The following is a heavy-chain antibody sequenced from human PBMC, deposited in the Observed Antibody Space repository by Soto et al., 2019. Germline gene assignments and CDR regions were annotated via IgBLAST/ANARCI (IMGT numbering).Heavy chain of an antibody. D-gene: IGHD5-12*01. J-gene: IGHJ4*02. Sequence: QLQLQESGPGLVKPSETLSLTCTVSGGSISSSSYYWGWIRQPPGKGLERIGSIYYSGRTYYNPSLTIRVTISVDTSMNQFSLRLSSVTAADTAVYYCASIGYSGYDFFDYWGQGTLVTVSS. CDR1: GGSISSSSYY. CDR3: ASIGYSGYDFFDY. CDR2: IYYSGRT. V-gene: IGHV4-39*01.